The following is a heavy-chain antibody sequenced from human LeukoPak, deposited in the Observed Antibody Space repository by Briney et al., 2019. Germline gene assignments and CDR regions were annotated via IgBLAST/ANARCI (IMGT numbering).Heavy chain of an antibody. Sequence: GGSLRLSCAASGFTFSSYGMHWVRQAPGKGREWVAVISYDGSNKYYADSVKGRFTISRDNSKNTLYLQMNSLRGEDTAVYYCAKDMLSSGWCWGQGTLVTVYS. CDR2: ISYDGSNK. CDR1: GFTFSSYG. CDR3: AKDMLSSGWC. V-gene: IGHV3-30*18. J-gene: IGHJ4*02. D-gene: IGHD6-19*01.